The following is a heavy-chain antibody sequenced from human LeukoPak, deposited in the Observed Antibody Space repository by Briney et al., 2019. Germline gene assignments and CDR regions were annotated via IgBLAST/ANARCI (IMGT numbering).Heavy chain of an antibody. CDR2: IYSDNT. CDR3: ARRAGAYSHPYDY. CDR1: GFTFSSYS. Sequence: SGGSLRLSCAAYGFTFSSYSMNWVRQAPGKGLEWVSFIYSDNTHYSDSVKGRFTISRDNSKNTLYLQMNSLRAEDTAVYYCARRAGAYSHPYDYWGQGTLVTVSS. V-gene: IGHV3-53*01. J-gene: IGHJ4*02. D-gene: IGHD4/OR15-4a*01.